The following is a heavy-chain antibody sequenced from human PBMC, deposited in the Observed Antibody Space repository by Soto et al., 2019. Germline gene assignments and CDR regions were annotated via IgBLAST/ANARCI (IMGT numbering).Heavy chain of an antibody. Sequence: QVQLVQSGAEVKKPGSSVKVSCKASGGTFSSYAISWVRQAPGQGLEWMGGIIPIFGTANYAQKFQGRVTITADESTSTAYMELSSLRSEDTAVYYCASPDPLPGHYYYYYGMDVWGLGTTVTVSS. CDR2: IIPIFGTA. J-gene: IGHJ6*02. V-gene: IGHV1-69*01. CDR1: GGTFSSYA. CDR3: ASPDPLPGHYYYYYGMDV. D-gene: IGHD2-8*02.